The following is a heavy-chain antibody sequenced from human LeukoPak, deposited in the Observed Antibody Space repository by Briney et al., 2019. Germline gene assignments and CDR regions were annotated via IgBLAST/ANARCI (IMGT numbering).Heavy chain of an antibody. D-gene: IGHD6-13*01. CDR2: ISGSGGST. CDR1: GFTFSSYA. CDR3: AKDLVSSSWYSFRSDP. Sequence: PGGSLRLSCAASGFTFSSYAMSWVRQAPGKGLEWVSAISGSGGSTYCADSVKGRFTISRDNSKNTLYLQMNSLRAEDTAVYYCAKDLVSSSWYSFRSDPWGQGTLVTVSS. V-gene: IGHV3-23*01. J-gene: IGHJ5*02.